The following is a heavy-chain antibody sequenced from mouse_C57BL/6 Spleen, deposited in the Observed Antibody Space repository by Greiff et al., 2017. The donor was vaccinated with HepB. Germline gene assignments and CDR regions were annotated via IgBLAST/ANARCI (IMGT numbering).Heavy chain of an antibody. V-gene: IGHV1-85*01. CDR2: IYPRDGST. Sequence: VKQRPGQGLEWIGWIYPRDGSTKYNEKFKGKATLTVDTSSSTAYMELHSLTSEDSAVYFCASDSSGYGDYYAMDYWGQGTSVTVSS. D-gene: IGHD3-2*02. J-gene: IGHJ4*01. CDR3: ASDSSGYGDYYAMDY.